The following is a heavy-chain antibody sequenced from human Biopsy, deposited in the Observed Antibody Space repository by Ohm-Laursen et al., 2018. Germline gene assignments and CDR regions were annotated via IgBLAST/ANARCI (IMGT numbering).Heavy chain of an antibody. D-gene: IGHD1-26*01. CDR1: GGSIGSFF. J-gene: IGHJ4*02. CDR2: IYYSGST. V-gene: IGHV4-59*01. CDR3: ARVGAGAPSIDYFDY. Sequence: PSETLSLTCTVPGGSIGSFFWSWIRQPPGKGLEWIGYIYYSGSTNYNPSLRSRVTISVDRSKNQFSLELSSVTAADTAVYYCARVGAGAPSIDYFDYWGQGALATVSS.